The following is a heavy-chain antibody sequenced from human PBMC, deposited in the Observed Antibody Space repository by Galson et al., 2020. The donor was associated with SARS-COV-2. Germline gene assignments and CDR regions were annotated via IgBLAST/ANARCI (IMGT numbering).Heavy chain of an antibody. CDR3: ATGPFYSGSYEDPLYNWFDP. J-gene: IGHJ5*02. CDR2: FDPEDGET. V-gene: IGHV1-24*01. CDR1: GYTLTELS. D-gene: IGHD1-26*01. Sequence: ASVKVSCKVSGYTLTELSMHWVRQAPGKGLEWMGGFDPEDGETIYAQKFQGRVTMTEDTSTDTAYMELSSLRSEDTAVYYCATGPFYSGSYEDPLYNWFDPWGQGSLVTVST.